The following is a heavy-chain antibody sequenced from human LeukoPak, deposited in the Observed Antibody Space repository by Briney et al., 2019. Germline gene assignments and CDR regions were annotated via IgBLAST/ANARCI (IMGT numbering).Heavy chain of an antibody. J-gene: IGHJ5*02. V-gene: IGHV4-34*01. Sequence: SETLSLTCAVYGGSFSGYYWSWIRQPPGKGLEWIGEINHSGSTNYNPSLKSRVTISVDTSKNQFSLQLNSVTPEDTAVYYCARALMTTVTAFVWDNWFDPWGQGTLVTVSS. CDR2: INHSGST. CDR1: GGSFSGYY. D-gene: IGHD4-17*01. CDR3: ARALMTTVTAFVWDNWFDP.